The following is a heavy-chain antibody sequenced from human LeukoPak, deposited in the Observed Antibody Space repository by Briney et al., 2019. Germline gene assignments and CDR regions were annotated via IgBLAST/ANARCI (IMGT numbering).Heavy chain of an antibody. D-gene: IGHD6-19*01. CDR1: GGSISSSY. CDR3: ARGGWSLDS. J-gene: IGHJ4*02. CDR2: IYYDGNT. Sequence: PSETLSLTCTVSGGSISSSYWSWIRQPPGKGLEWIGYIYYDGNTNYNPSLRSRVTISVDTSKNQFSLKLSSVTAADTAVYHCARGGWSLDSWGQGTLVTVSS. V-gene: IGHV4-59*01.